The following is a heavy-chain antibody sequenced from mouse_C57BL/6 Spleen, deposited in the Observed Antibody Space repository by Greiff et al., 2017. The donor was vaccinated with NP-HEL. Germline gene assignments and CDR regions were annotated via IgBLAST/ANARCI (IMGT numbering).Heavy chain of an antibody. CDR2: IDPSDSYT. CDR1: GYTFTSYW. V-gene: IGHV1-69*01. Sequence: QVQLQQPGAELVMPGASVKLSCKASGYTFTSYWMHWVKQRPGQGLEWIGEIDPSDSYTNYNQKFKGKSTLTVDKSSSTAYMQLSSLTSEDSAVYYCARLADYAMDYWGQGTSVTVSS. CDR3: ARLADYAMDY. J-gene: IGHJ4*01.